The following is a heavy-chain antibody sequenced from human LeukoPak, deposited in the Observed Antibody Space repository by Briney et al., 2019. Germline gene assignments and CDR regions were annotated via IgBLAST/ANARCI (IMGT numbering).Heavy chain of an antibody. D-gene: IGHD2/OR15-2a*01. CDR3: ATDPTPTSVYEWYFDL. CDR1: GYTLTELS. Sequence: ASVKVPCKVSGYTLTELSMHWVRQAPGKGLEWMGGFDPEDGETIYAQKFQGRVTMTEDTSTDTAYMELSSLRSEDTAVYYCATDPTPTSVYEWYFDLWGRGTLVTVSS. CDR2: FDPEDGET. V-gene: IGHV1-24*01. J-gene: IGHJ2*01.